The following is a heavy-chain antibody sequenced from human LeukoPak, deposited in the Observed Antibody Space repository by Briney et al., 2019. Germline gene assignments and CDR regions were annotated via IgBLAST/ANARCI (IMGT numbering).Heavy chain of an antibody. CDR3: ARNEGSY. Sequence: PGGSLRLSCAASGFTFSDHYMSWFRQAPGKGLEWVSYISNSGSLKYYADSVKGRFTISRDNAKNSLYLQMNNLRAEETAVYYCARNEGSYWGQGTLVTVSS. J-gene: IGHJ4*02. V-gene: IGHV3-11*01. D-gene: IGHD3-10*01. CDR2: ISNSGSLK. CDR1: GFTFSDHY.